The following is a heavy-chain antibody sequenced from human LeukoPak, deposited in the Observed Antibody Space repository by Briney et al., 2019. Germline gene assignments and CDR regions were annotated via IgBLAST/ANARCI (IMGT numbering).Heavy chain of an antibody. CDR3: ARALIVRAFYGMDV. V-gene: IGHV4-4*07. J-gene: IGHJ6*02. CDR1: GGSISSYY. D-gene: IGHD3-22*01. Sequence: PSETLSLTCTVSGGSISSYYWSWIRQPAGKGLEWIGRIYTSGSTNYNPSLKSRVTISVDTSKNQFSLKLSSVTAADTAVYYCARALIVRAFYGMDVWGQGTTVTVSS. CDR2: IYTSGST.